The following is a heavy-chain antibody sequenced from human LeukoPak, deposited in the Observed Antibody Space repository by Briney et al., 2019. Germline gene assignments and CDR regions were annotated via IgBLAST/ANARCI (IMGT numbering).Heavy chain of an antibody. J-gene: IGHJ4*02. CDR2: INQGGNT. D-gene: IGHD2-8*01. CDR1: GGSFNGNY. V-gene: IGHV4-34*01. Sequence: SETLSLTCAVHGGSFNGNYWSWIRQSPGKGLEWIGEINQGGNTNYNPSLKSRVSISRDASENQFSLTLNSVTAADTALYYCARSFCPNSVCYMDYFDIWGQGTLVTVSS. CDR3: ARSFCPNSVCYMDYFDI.